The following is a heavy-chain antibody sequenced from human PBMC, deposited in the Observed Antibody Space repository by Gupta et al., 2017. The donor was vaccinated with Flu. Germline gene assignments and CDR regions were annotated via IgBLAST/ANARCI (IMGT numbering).Heavy chain of an antibody. Sequence: SVGWVRQAPGKGLEWVSAISGSGGSTYYADSVKGRFTISRDNSKNTLYLQMNSLRAEDTAVYYCAKDLTSSSWYPSKFDYWGQGTLVTVSS. V-gene: IGHV3-23*01. J-gene: IGHJ4*02. CDR2: ISGSGGST. CDR3: AKDLTSSSWYPSKFDY. D-gene: IGHD6-13*01. CDR1: S.